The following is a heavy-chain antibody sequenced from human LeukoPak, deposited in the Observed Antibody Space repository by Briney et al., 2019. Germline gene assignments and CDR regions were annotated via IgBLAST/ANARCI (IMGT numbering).Heavy chain of an antibody. CDR3: AKDQWDIVVVPAPPAALLDV. V-gene: IGHV3-23*01. D-gene: IGHD2-2*01. CDR1: GFTFSSYA. J-gene: IGHJ6*02. CDR2: ISGSGGST. Sequence: GGSLRLSCAASGFTFSSYAMSWVRQAPGKGLEWVSAISGSGGSTYYADSVKGRFTISRDNSKNTLYLQMNSLRAEDTAVYYCAKDQWDIVVVPAPPAALLDVWGQGTTVIISS.